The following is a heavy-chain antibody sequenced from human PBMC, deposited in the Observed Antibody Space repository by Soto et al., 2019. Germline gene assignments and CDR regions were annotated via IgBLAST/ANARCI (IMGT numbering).Heavy chain of an antibody. CDR3: GKGCFGGWYFFFDY. CDR1: GFTFSSYA. J-gene: IGHJ4*02. D-gene: IGHD6-19*01. CDR2: ISGSGGST. Sequence: EVQLLESGGGLVQPGGSLRLSCAASGFTFSSYAMSWVRQAPGKGLEWVSAISGSGGSTYYADSVKGRFTISRDNSKNTLDPQMNSLGAGGQAVYYWGKGCFGGWYFFFDYWGQGTLVTVSS. V-gene: IGHV3-23*01.